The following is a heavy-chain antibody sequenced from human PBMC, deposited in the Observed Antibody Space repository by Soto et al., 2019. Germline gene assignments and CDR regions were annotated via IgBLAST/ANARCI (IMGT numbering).Heavy chain of an antibody. CDR3: ARDLGKLITPAQ. V-gene: IGHV4-31*03. Sequence: PSETLSLTCTASGGSIRSGGYNWSWIRQLPGKGLEWIGYIFHTGNTYYNPSLKSRVTISVDTSQNQFSLRLSSVTAADTALYYCARDLGKLITPAQWGQGGLFTSPQ. CDR1: GGSIRSGGYN. D-gene: IGHD7-27*01. CDR2: IFHTGNT. J-gene: IGHJ1*01.